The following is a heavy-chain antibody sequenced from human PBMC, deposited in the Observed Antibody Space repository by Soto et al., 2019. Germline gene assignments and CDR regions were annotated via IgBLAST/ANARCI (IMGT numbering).Heavy chain of an antibody. CDR2: ISSSGKTI. V-gene: IGHV3-48*03. Sequence: WGSLRLSCAASGFTFTNYEINWVRHSPFKGLEWISYISSSGKTISYADSVKGRFTISRDNAKNSLYLQMNILRAEDTAVYYCARDPEKYSGSDLGIDYWGQGTLVTVSS. J-gene: IGHJ4*02. CDR3: ARDPEKYSGSDLGIDY. CDR1: GFTFTNYE. D-gene: IGHD5-12*01.